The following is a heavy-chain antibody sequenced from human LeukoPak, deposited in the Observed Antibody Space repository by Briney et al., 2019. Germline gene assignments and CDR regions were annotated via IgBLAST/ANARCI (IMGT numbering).Heavy chain of an antibody. Sequence: GGSLRLSCAASGSTLSSYAVHWVRQAPGKGLEWVAIISYNGNNKHYADSVKGRFTISRDNAKNSLYLQMNSLRAEDTAVYYCARAGTTASYWGQGTLVTVSS. CDR3: ARAGTTASY. D-gene: IGHD1-1*01. CDR1: GSTLSSYA. CDR2: ISYNGNNK. J-gene: IGHJ4*02. V-gene: IGHV3-30-3*01.